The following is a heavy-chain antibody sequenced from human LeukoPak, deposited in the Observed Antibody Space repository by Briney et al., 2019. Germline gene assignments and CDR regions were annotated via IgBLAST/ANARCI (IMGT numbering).Heavy chain of an antibody. CDR1: GFTVSSNY. J-gene: IGHJ6*03. V-gene: IGHV3-53*01. CDR2: IYSGGST. D-gene: IGHD1-26*01. Sequence: GGSLRLSCAASGFTVSSNYMSWVRQAPGKGLEWVSVIYSGGSTYYADSVKGQFTISRDNARNSLYLQMNSLTAEDTAVYYCARDPYSGAYGDTYYYFMDAWGKGTTVTISS. CDR3: ARDPYSGAYGDTYYYFMDA.